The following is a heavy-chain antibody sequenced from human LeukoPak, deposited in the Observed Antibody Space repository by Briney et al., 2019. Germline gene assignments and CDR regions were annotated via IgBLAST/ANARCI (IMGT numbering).Heavy chain of an antibody. CDR1: GYTFTGYH. Sequence: WASVKVSCTASGYTFTGYHMHWVRQAPGKGLEWMGWINPNSGDTNYAQKFQGRVTMTRDTSISTAYMELSRLRSDDAAVYYCPSGGHRTSLGDFWLDALDIWGQGTMVTVSS. CDR3: PSGGHRTSLGDFWLDALDI. D-gene: IGHD3-3*01. J-gene: IGHJ3*02. V-gene: IGHV1-2*02. CDR2: INPNSGDT.